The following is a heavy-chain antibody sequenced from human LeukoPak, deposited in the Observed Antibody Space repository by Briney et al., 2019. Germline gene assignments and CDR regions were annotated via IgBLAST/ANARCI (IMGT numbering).Heavy chain of an antibody. CDR2: INSDGSST. V-gene: IGHV3-74*01. Sequence: GGSLRLSCAASGFTFNSYWMHWVRQAPGKGLVWVSRINSDGSSTSYADSVKGRFTVSRDNAKNTLYLQMNSLRAEDTAVYYCARSGYYYDSSDLIDYWGQGTLVTVSS. D-gene: IGHD3-22*01. CDR3: ARSGYYYDSSDLIDY. CDR1: GFTFNSYW. J-gene: IGHJ4*02.